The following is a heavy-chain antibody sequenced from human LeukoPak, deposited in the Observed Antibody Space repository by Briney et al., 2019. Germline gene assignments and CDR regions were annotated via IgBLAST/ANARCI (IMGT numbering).Heavy chain of an antibody. Sequence: ASVKVSCKASGYTFTGYYMHWVRQAPGQGLEWMGWINPNSGGTIYAQKFQGRVTMTTDTSTSTAYMELRSLRSDDTAVYYCARDPRSVAVAGTGYFDYWGQGTLVTVSS. CDR3: ARDPRSVAVAGTGYFDY. CDR1: GYTFTGYY. D-gene: IGHD6-19*01. CDR2: INPNSGGT. J-gene: IGHJ4*02. V-gene: IGHV1-2*02.